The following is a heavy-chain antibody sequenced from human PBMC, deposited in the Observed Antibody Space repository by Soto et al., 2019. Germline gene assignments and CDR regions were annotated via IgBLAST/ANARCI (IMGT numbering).Heavy chain of an antibody. CDR1: GFTFSSYG. V-gene: IGHV3-33*01. D-gene: IGHD6-19*01. CDR3: ARDQVPYSSGWYLFDY. J-gene: IGHJ4*02. Sequence: GGSLKLSCAASGFTFSSYGMHWVRQAPGKGLEWVAVIWYDGSNKYYADSVKGRFTISRDNSKNTLYLKMNSLSAEDTAVYYCARDQVPYSSGWYLFDYWGQGTLVTVSS. CDR2: IWYDGSNK.